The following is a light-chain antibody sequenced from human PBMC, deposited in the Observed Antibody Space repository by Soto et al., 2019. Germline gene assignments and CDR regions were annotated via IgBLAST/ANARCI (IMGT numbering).Light chain of an antibody. J-gene: IGKJ3*01. Sequence: EIELTQSPGTLSLSPGERATLSCRASQSVSNSYLAWYQQKPGQAPRLLIYGASSRPTGVPDRFSGSGSGTEFTLTISRLQPEDFAVYYCQQYGSSPRTFGPGTKVEIK. CDR2: GAS. V-gene: IGKV3-20*01. CDR1: QSVSNSY. CDR3: QQYGSSPRT.